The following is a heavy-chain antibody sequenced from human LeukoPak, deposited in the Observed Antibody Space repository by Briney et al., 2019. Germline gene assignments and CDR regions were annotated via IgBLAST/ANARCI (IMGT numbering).Heavy chain of an antibody. J-gene: IGHJ5*02. D-gene: IGHD2-21*01. Sequence: ASVKVSCKTSGYSFTDYYMHWVRQAPGQGLEWMGWINPNSGGTSAAQKFQGKVTMTRDTSITTVYMEVSWLTSDDTAIYYCARADRLHGGPYLIGPWGQGTLVTVSS. CDR3: ARADRLHGGPYLIGP. CDR2: INPNSGGT. CDR1: GYSFTDYY. V-gene: IGHV1-2*02.